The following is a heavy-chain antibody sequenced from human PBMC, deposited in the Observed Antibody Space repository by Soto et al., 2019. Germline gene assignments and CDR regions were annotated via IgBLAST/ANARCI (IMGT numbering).Heavy chain of an antibody. CDR2: IRNKANSYST. V-gene: IGHV3-72*01. D-gene: IGHD2-21*02. CDR3: ARAGVTDHRYFEY. CDR1: GFTFSDYY. Sequence: GGSLRLSCAASGFTFSDYYMDWVRQAPGKGLEWVGRIRNKANSYSTEYAASVQGRFTISRDESKDSLYLQMNSLKTEDTAVYYCARAGVTDHRYFEYWGQGTLVTVSS. J-gene: IGHJ4*02.